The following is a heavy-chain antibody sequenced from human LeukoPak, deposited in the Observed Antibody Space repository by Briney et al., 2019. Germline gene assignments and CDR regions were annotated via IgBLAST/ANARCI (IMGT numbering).Heavy chain of an antibody. CDR2: ISSSGSTI. CDR3: ARVGFGESYYYYGMDV. D-gene: IGHD3-10*01. V-gene: IGHV3-11*01. CDR1: GFTFSDYY. Sequence: PGGSLRLSCAASGFTFSDYYMSWIRQAPGKGLEWVSYISSSGSTIYYADSVKGRFTISRDNAKNSLYLQMNSLRAGDTAVYYCARVGFGESYYYYGMDVWGQGTTVTVSS. J-gene: IGHJ6*02.